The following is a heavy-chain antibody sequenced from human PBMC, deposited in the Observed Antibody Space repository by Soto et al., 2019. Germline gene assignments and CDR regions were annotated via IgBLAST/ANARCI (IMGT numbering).Heavy chain of an antibody. V-gene: IGHV4-4*02. Sequence: SETLSLTCAVSGGSISSSNWWSWVRQPPGKGLEWIGEIYHSGSTNYNPSLKSRVTISVDKSKNQFSLKLSSVTAADTAVYYCARDQGITMVRGARYYYYGMNVWGQGTTVTVSS. CDR3: ARDQGITMVRGARYYYYGMNV. D-gene: IGHD3-10*01. CDR1: GGSISSSNW. J-gene: IGHJ6*02. CDR2: IYHSGST.